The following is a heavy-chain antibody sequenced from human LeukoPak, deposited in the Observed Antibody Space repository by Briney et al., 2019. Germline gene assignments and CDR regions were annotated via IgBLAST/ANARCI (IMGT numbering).Heavy chain of an antibody. CDR2: INPNSGGT. CDR3: TRAASDSSGWFYLFVY. CDR1: GYIFTGYY. V-gene: IGHV1-2*02. D-gene: IGHD6-19*01. Sequence: GASVKVPCKASGYIFTGYYMHWVRQAPGQGLEWMGWINPNSGGTNYAQKFQGRVTMTRDTSISTAYMELSRLRSDDTAVYYCTRAASDSSGWFYLFVYWGQGTLVTVSS. J-gene: IGHJ4*02.